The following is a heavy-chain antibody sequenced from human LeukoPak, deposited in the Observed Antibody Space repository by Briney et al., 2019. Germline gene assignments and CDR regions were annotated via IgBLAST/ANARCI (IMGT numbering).Heavy chain of an antibody. CDR3: AGSYDFWSGYPY. J-gene: IGHJ4*02. D-gene: IGHD3-3*01. CDR2: IIPIFGTA. CDR1: GGTFSSYA. V-gene: IGHV1-69*13. Sequence: ASVKVSCKASGGTFSSYAISRVRQAPGQGLEWMGGIIPIFGTANYAQKFQGRVTITADESTSAAYMELSSLRSEDTAVYYCAGSYDFWSGYPYWGQGTLVTVSS.